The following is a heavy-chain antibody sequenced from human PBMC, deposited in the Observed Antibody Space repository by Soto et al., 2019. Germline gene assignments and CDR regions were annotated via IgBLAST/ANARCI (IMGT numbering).Heavy chain of an antibody. D-gene: IGHD4-4*01. Sequence: GESLKISCKTSGYSLTTYWFAWVRQMPGKGLEWMGIIYLSDSDTIYSPSAQGHFTISADKSIKTAYPQWSSLKASDTAIYYCATTFDYNGYFDPWGQGTQVTVSS. CDR1: GYSLTTYW. CDR3: ATTFDYNGYFDP. J-gene: IGHJ5*02. V-gene: IGHV5-51*01. CDR2: IYLSDSDT.